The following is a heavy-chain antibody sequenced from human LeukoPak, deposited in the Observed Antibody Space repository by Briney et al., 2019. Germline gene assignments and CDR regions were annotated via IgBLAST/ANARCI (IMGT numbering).Heavy chain of an antibody. CDR2: LSGSSSYT. Sequence: PGGSLRLSCVGSGFTFSSPAMSWVRQAPGKGLEWASTLSGSSSYTYYADSVKGRFTISRDISKNTLYLQMNSLRVEDTAMYYCAKDYYFDSWGQGTVVTVSS. V-gene: IGHV3-23*01. CDR3: AKDYYFDS. J-gene: IGHJ4*02. CDR1: GFTFSSPA.